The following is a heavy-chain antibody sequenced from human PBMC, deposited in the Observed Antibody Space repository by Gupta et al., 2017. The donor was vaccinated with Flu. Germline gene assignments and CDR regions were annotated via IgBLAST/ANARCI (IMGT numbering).Heavy chain of an antibody. J-gene: IGHJ4*02. CDR1: GYTFTGYY. CDR3: GRDFYYGILDCYYYCF. V-gene: IGHV1-2*02. CDR2: IKPKSGGK. Sequence: QLQLVQSGAEVKKPGASVKVSCKASGYTFTGYYMHCVRQAPGQGLEWMGWIKPKSGGKKYAKKFQGRVTMTKGKSISTAYMELGRVRFYDTAVDYLGRDFYYGILDCYYYCFWGQGNLVHGSS. D-gene: IGHD3-9*01.